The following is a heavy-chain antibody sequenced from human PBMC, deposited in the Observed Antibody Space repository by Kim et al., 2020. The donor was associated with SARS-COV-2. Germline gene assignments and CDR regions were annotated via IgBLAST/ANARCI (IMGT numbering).Heavy chain of an antibody. Sequence: SVKVSCKASGGTFNNNAVTWVRQAPGERPEWMGGIIPMFTIAKYAPKFQGRVTMTADKVMSTVYMELTSLKSEDTAVYYCARWLQEAVGVGWFDLWGQGTLVLVSS. J-gene: IGHJ5*02. V-gene: IGHV1-69*10. CDR1: GGTFNNNA. CDR3: ARWLQEAVGVGWFDL. CDR2: IIPMFTIA. D-gene: IGHD3-16*01.